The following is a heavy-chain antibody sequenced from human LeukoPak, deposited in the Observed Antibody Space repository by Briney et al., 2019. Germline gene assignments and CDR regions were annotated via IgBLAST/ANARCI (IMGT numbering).Heavy chain of an antibody. CDR1: GGYISNDDYS. D-gene: IGHD3-10*01. V-gene: IGHV4-30-2*01. CDR3: ASYYASGVSAYNYYGMDV. Sequence: PSETLSLTCVVSGGYISNDDYSWTWIRQPPGKGLEWNGYIYHSGSTTYNPPLKSRVSMSLDRSKSQFSLKLTSVTAADTAVYYCASYYASGVSAYNYYGMDVWGKGTTVTVSS. J-gene: IGHJ6*04. CDR2: IYHSGST.